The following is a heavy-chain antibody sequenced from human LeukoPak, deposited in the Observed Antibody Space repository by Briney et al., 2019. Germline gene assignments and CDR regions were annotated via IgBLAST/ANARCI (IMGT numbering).Heavy chain of an antibody. J-gene: IGHJ4*02. CDR1: GFTFSSYA. CDR2: ISGSGRST. CDR3: AKDGGQGADY. V-gene: IGHV3-23*01. D-gene: IGHD3-16*01. Sequence: GGSLRLSCAASGFTFSSYAMNWVRQAPGKGLEWVSAISGSGRSTYYADSVKGRFTISRDISKNTLYLQMNSLRAEDMAVYYCAKDGGQGADYWGQGTLVTVSS.